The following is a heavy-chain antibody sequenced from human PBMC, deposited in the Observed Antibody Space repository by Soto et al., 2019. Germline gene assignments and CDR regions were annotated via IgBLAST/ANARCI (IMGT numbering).Heavy chain of an antibody. V-gene: IGHV3-7*01. D-gene: IGHD2-8*01. J-gene: IGHJ6*02. CDR3: ARRRIMVFDPHLDV. CDR1: GFAFRTYW. Sequence: SGGSLRLYFSASGFAFRTYWMRWFRQSPGKGLKLVTNIKPDGSEKPYADSVKGRFTISRDNAKNSLYLQMSSMRAEDTAVYYCARRRIMVFDPHLDVWGQATTVTVS. CDR2: IKPDGSEK.